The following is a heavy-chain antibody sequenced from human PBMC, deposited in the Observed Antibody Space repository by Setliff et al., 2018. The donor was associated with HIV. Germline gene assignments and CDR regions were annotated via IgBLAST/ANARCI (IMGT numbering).Heavy chain of an antibody. Sequence: SETLSLTCTVSGGSISSTNYFWGWIRQPPGKGLEWIGTIYYHGSTYYNPSLKSRVTISIDTSKNQFSLKLNSVTAADTAMYYCATGWLDSSGQKNFGSWGQGTLVTVSS. CDR3: ATGWLDSSGQKNFGS. D-gene: IGHD3-22*01. CDR1: GGSISSTNYF. J-gene: IGHJ5*01. CDR2: IYYHGST. V-gene: IGHV4-39*01.